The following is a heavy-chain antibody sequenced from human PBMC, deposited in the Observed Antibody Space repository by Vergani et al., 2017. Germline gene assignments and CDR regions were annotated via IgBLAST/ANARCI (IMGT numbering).Heavy chain of an antibody. CDR3: ARGTEIGYCSSTSCPGYFDL. J-gene: IGHJ2*01. V-gene: IGHV4-59*12. D-gene: IGHD2-2*01. CDR2: IYHSGST. CDR1: GGSISSYY. Sequence: QVQLQESGPGLVKPSETLSLTCTVSGGSISSYYWSWIRQPPGKGLEWIGYIYHSGSTYYNPSLKSRVTISVDRSKNQFSLKLSSVTAADTAVYYCARGTEIGYCSSTSCPGYFDLWGRGTLVTVSS.